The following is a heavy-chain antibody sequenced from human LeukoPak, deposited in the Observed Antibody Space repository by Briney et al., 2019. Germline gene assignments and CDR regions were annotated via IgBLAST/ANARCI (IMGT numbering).Heavy chain of an antibody. J-gene: IGHJ3*02. D-gene: IGHD6-25*01. CDR1: VYTFTSYL. CDR3: ARGSTAADNGFDI. V-gene: IGHV1-2*02. CDR2: FNPNSGGT. Sequence: ASVTVSCTASVYTFTSYLMHWVRQAPGQGLEWMGWFNPNSGGTNYVQKFQGRVTMTRDTSISTAYMEVSRLRSDDTAVYYCARGSTAADNGFDIWGQGTMVTVSS.